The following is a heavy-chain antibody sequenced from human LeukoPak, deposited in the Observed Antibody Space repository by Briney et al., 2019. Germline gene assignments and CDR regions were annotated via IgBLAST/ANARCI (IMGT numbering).Heavy chain of an antibody. Sequence: SETLSLTCTVSGVSISNYYWSWIRQPPGKGLEWIGSIYYSGSTYYNPSLKSRVTISVDTSKNQFSLKLSSVTAADTAVYYCARGRLYSSGWYYFDYWGQGTLVTVSS. CDR3: ARGRLYSSGWYYFDY. D-gene: IGHD6-19*01. CDR1: GVSISNYY. J-gene: IGHJ4*02. V-gene: IGHV4-39*07. CDR2: IYYSGST.